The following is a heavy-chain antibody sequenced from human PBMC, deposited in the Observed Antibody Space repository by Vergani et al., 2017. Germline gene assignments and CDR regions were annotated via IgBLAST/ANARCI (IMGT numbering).Heavy chain of an antibody. Sequence: QVQLQESGPGLVKPSQTLSLTCTVSGGSISSGGYYWSWIRQHPGKGLEWIGYIYYSGSTYYNPSLKSRVTISVDTSKNQFSLKLSSVTAADTAVYYCARVPRGGWRGSYYRGYFDYWGQGTLVTVSS. D-gene: IGHD1-26*01. CDR3: ARVPRGGWRGSYYRGYFDY. J-gene: IGHJ4*02. CDR2: IYYSGST. V-gene: IGHV4-31*03. CDR1: GGSISSGGYY.